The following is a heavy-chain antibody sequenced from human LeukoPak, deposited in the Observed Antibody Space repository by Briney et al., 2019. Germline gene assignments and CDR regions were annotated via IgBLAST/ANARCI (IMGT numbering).Heavy chain of an antibody. CDR1: GFTFSLFP. CDR3: AKDRGY. Sequence: GGSLRLSCAAPGFTFSLFPMIWVRQAPGKGLEWVSAISGSGDTTYSADSVKGRFSISRNNSNNTLYLQMNSLRTDDTAIYYCAKDRGYWGQGTLVTVSS. V-gene: IGHV3-23*01. J-gene: IGHJ4*02. CDR2: ISGSGDTT.